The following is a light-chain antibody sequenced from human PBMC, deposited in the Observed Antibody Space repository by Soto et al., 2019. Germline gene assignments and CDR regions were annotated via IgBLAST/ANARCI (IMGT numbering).Light chain of an antibody. J-gene: IGKJ1*01. CDR3: QKSHSIPWT. V-gene: IGKV1-39*01. Sequence: DIQMTQSLSSLYASVGVRVTITCRAGQNINTYLNWYQQKPGEAPRLLIYAASSLQSGVPSRFSGSGSGTDFTLTISSLQREDLVIYTCQKSHSIPWTFGQGTKVEI. CDR2: AAS. CDR1: QNINTY.